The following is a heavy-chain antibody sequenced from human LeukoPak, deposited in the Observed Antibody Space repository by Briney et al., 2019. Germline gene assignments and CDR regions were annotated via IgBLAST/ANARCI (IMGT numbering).Heavy chain of an antibody. CDR3: VKASSSSPQYNWFDA. CDR1: GFNFNNYD. J-gene: IGHJ5*02. Sequence: GGSLRLSCAASGFNFNNYDMHWVRQAPGKGLEWVAVISYDGSNKYYADSVKGRFTISRDNSKNTLYLQMNSLRAEDTALYYCVKASSSSPQYNWFDAWGQGTLVTVSS. V-gene: IGHV3-30*18. D-gene: IGHD6-6*01. CDR2: ISYDGSNK.